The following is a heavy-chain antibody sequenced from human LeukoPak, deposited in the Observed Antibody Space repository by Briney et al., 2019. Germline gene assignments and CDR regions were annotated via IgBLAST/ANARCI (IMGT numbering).Heavy chain of an antibody. CDR2: MYHSGST. Sequence: KPSETLSLTCTVSGYSISSGHYWGWIRQPPGKGLEWIGSMYHSGSTYYNPSLKSRVTISVDTSKNQFSLKLSSVTAADTAVYYCARGVIAVAGTYYFDYWGQGTLVTVSS. CDR3: ARGVIAVAGTYYFDY. V-gene: IGHV4-38-2*02. J-gene: IGHJ4*02. CDR1: GYSISSGHY. D-gene: IGHD6-19*01.